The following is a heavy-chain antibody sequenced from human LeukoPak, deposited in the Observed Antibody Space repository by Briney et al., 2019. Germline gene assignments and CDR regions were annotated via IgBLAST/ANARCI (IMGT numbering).Heavy chain of an antibody. CDR3: ASLSYYDSSGSDDY. CDR2: ISSSSSYI. V-gene: IGHV3-21*01. CDR1: GITFSSYS. J-gene: IGHJ4*02. Sequence: GGSLRLSCAVSGITFSSYSMNWVRQAPGKGLEWVSSISSSSSYIYYADSVKGRFTISRDNAKNSLYLQMNSLRAEDTAVYYCASLSYYDSSGSDDYWGQGTLVTVSS. D-gene: IGHD3-22*01.